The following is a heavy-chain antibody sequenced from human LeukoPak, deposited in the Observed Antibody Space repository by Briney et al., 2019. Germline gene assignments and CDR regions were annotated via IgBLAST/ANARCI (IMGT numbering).Heavy chain of an antibody. CDR1: GGTFSSYA. V-gene: IGHV1-69*05. J-gene: IGHJ6*03. D-gene: IGHD7-27*01. Sequence: SVKVSCKASGGTFSSYAISWVRQAPGQGFEWMGGIIPIFGTANYAQKFQGRVTITTDESTSTAYMELSSLRSEDTAVYYCAKDGDVRVQYYYWHLDVWGKGTTVTVSS. CDR3: AKDGDVRVQYYYWHLDV. CDR2: IIPIFGTA.